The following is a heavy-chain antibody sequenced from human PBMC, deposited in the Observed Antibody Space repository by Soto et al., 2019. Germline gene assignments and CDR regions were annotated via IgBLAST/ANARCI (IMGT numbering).Heavy chain of an antibody. CDR2: IYYSGST. J-gene: IGHJ3*02. Sequence: PSETLSLTCTVSGGSISSYYWSWIRQPPGKGLEWIGYIYYSGSTNYNPSLKSRVTISVDTSKNQFSLKLSSVTAADTAVYYCAREFTGDAAFDIWGQGTMVTVSS. CDR1: GGSISSYY. D-gene: IGHD7-27*01. V-gene: IGHV4-59*01. CDR3: AREFTGDAAFDI.